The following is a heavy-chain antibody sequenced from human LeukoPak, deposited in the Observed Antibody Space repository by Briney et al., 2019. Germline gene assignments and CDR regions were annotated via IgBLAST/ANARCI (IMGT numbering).Heavy chain of an antibody. Sequence: SETLSLTCTVSGGSISSSSYYWGWIRQPPGKGLEWIGSIYYSGSTYYNPSLKSRVTISVDTSKNQFSLKLSSVTAADTAVYYCARHKWELHHWGQGTLVTVSS. CDR2: IYYSGST. CDR1: GGSISSSSYY. CDR3: ARHKWELHH. J-gene: IGHJ5*02. D-gene: IGHD1-26*01. V-gene: IGHV4-39*01.